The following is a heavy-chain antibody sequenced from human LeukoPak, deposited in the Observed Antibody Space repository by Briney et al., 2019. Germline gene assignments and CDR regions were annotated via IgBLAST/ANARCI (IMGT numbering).Heavy chain of an antibody. V-gene: IGHV3-23*01. CDR1: GFTFSSYA. CDR3: AKDDGYYYGSGSYYNSPLFDY. D-gene: IGHD3-10*01. Sequence: PGGSLRLSCAASGFTFSSYAMSWVRQAPGKGLEWVSAISGSGGSTYYADSVKGRFTISRDNSKNTLYLQMNSLRAEDTAVYYCAKDDGYYYGSGSYYNSPLFDYWGQGTLVTVSS. CDR2: ISGSGGST. J-gene: IGHJ4*02.